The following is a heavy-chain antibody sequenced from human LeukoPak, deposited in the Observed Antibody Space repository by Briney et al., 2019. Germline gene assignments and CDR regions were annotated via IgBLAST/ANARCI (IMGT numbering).Heavy chain of an antibody. CDR1: GDSVSSNSAV. D-gene: IGHD6-13*01. CDR2: TYYRSRWHN. J-gene: IGHJ6*02. V-gene: IGHV6-1*01. CDR3: AREPQLVAPYCGMDV. Sequence: SQTLSLTCAISGDSVSSNSAVWNWIRQSPSRGLEWLGRTYYRSRWHNEYAESVKSRISINPDTSKNQFSLHLNSLTPEDTAVYYCAREPQLVAPYCGMDVWGQGTTVTVSS.